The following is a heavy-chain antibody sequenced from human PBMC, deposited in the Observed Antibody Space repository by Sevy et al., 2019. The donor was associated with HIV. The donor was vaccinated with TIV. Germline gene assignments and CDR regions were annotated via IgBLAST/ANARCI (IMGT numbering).Heavy chain of an antibody. V-gene: IGHV3-33*08. Sequence: GGSLRLSCAASGFTFSSYGMHWVRQAPGKGLEWVAVIWYDGSTKYYADSVKGRFTISRDNSKNTLYLQMNSLRAEDTAVYYCASLGGYWGQGTLVTVSS. D-gene: IGHD3-3*01. CDR1: GFTFSSYG. CDR2: IWYDGSTK. J-gene: IGHJ4*02. CDR3: ASLGGY.